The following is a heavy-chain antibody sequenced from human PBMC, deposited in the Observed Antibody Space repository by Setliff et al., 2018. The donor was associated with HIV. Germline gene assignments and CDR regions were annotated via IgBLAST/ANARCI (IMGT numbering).Heavy chain of an antibody. V-gene: IGHV5-51*01. D-gene: IGHD3-22*01. CDR1: GYRIYRYW. CDR2: IFPGDSDT. J-gene: IGHJ4*02. Sequence: PGESLTISCKGSGYRIYRYWIAWVRQMPGKGLEWMGIIFPGDSDTRYSPSFYGQVNISADKSISTAYLQWSSLKASDTAMYYCARGGGPGYYRAFDSWGPGTLVTVSS. CDR3: ARGGGPGYYRAFDS.